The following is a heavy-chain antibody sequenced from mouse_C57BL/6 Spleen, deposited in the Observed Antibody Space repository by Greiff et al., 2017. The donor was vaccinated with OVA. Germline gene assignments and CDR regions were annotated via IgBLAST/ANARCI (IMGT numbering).Heavy chain of an antibody. Sequence: QVQLQQSGPGLVQPSQSLSITCTVSGFSLTSYGVHWVRQSPGKGLEWLGVIWSGGSTDYNAAFIYRLSISKDNSKSQVFFKMNSLHADDTAIYYCANYYGSSYGYFDVWGTGTTVTVSS. J-gene: IGHJ1*03. CDR1: GFSLTSYG. V-gene: IGHV2-2*01. CDR2: IWSGGST. D-gene: IGHD1-1*01. CDR3: ANYYGSSYGYFDV.